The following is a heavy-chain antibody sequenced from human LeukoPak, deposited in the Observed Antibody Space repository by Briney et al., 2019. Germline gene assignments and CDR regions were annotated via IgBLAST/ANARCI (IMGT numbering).Heavy chain of an antibody. V-gene: IGHV3-7*05. D-gene: IGHD3-22*01. CDR3: ARVGDYYDSRGYFDY. CDR1: GFTFNTYW. CDR2: INQDGSEK. J-gene: IGHJ4*02. Sequence: PGGSLRLSCAASGFTFNTYWMSWVRQAPGKGLEWLATINQDGSEKFYVDSVKGRFTISRDNAKNSLYLQMNSLRAEDTAVYYCARVGDYYDSRGYFDYWGQGTLVTVSS.